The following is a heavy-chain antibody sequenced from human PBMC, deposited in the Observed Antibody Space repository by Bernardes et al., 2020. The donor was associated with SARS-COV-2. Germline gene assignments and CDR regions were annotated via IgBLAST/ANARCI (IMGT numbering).Heavy chain of an antibody. D-gene: IGHD2-8*01. J-gene: IGHJ4*02. V-gene: IGHV4-34*01. CDR2: INHSGSP. CDR3: ARGRMCSHGVCYPRMFDY. Sequence: SETLSLTCGVYGESFSDYFWSWIRQPPGKGLEWIGEINHSGSPNYNPSLESRIVISVDTSKDQFSLKLSSVTAADTAVYYCARGRMCSHGVCYPRMFDYWGQGTLVSVSS. CDR1: GESFSDYF.